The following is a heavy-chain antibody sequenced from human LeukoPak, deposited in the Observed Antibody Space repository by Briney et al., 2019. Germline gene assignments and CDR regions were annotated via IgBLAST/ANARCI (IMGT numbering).Heavy chain of an antibody. Sequence: PSETLSLTCTVSGGSISSGGYYWSWIRQPAGKGLEWIGRYRTSGSTNYNPSPSLTGRVTISVDTSKNQFSLDLSSVTAADTAVYYCARARLGYCSSTSCPLYYWGQGTLVTVSS. CDR3: ARARLGYCSSTSCPLYY. CDR1: GGSISSGGYY. J-gene: IGHJ4*02. D-gene: IGHD2-2*01. V-gene: IGHV4-61*02. CDR2: YRTSGST.